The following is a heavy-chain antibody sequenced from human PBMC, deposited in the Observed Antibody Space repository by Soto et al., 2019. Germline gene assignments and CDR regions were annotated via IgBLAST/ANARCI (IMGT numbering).Heavy chain of an antibody. CDR3: AKPPDHPLGYFEY. J-gene: IGHJ4*02. V-gene: IGHV3-23*01. CDR2: ISGSGGST. Sequence: GGSLRLSCAASGFTFSSYAMSWVRQAPGKGLEWVSAISGSGGSTYYTDSVKGRFTISRDNSKNTLYLQMNSLRAEDTAVYYCAKPPDHPLGYFEYWGQGTLVTVSS. D-gene: IGHD7-27*01. CDR1: GFTFSSYA.